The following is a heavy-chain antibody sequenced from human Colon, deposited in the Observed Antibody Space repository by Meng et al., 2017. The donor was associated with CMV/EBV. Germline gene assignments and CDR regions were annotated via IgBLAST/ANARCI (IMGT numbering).Heavy chain of an antibody. V-gene: IGHV3-11*04. CDR1: GFPFSNYY. CDR2: ISGDGSDL. CDR3: AKVNTQYCSSVSCPKGGFDP. J-gene: IGHJ5*02. Sequence: GESLKISCAASGFPFSNYYMSWIRLAPGKGLEWISYISGDGSDLFYGDSVRGRFTISRDNAKNSLYLQINSLRVEDTAVYYCAKVNTQYCSSVSCPKGGFDPWGQGTLVTVSS. D-gene: IGHD2-2*01.